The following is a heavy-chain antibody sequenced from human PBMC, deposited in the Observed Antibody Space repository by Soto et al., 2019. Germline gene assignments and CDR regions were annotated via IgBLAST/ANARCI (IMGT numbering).Heavy chain of an antibody. V-gene: IGHV3-66*01. Sequence: EVQLVESGGGLVQPGGSLRLSCAASGFTVSSNYMSWVRQAPGKGLEWVSVIYSGGSTYYADSVKGRFTISRDNSKNTPYLQMNSLRAEDTAVYYCARDLGFYDILTGYYAWGQGTLVTVSS. J-gene: IGHJ5*02. D-gene: IGHD3-9*01. CDR2: IYSGGST. CDR1: GFTVSSNY. CDR3: ARDLGFYDILTGYYA.